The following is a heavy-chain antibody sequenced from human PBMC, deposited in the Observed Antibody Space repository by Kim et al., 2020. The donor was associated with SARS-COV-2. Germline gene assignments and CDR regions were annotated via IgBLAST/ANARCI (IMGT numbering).Heavy chain of an antibody. V-gene: IGHV1-69*06. Sequence: FGTANYAQKFQGRVTITADKSTSTAYMDLSSLRSEDAAVYYCARAGIAAAWGQGTLVTVSS. D-gene: IGHD6-13*01. CDR3: ARAGIAAA. CDR2: FGTA. J-gene: IGHJ4*02.